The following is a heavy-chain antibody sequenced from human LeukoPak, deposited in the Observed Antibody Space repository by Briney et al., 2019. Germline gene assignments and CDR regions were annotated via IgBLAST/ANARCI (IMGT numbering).Heavy chain of an antibody. CDR3: ARDLYMWVY. J-gene: IGHJ4*02. V-gene: IGHV3-21*01. CDR2: ISSSSSYI. D-gene: IGHD1-26*01. Sequence: GGSLRLSCAASGFIFSTYTMNWDRQAPGKGLEWVSSISSSSSYIYYADSVKGRFTISRDNAKNSLYLQMNSLRAEDTAVYYCARDLYMWVYWGQGTLVTVSS. CDR1: GFIFSTYT.